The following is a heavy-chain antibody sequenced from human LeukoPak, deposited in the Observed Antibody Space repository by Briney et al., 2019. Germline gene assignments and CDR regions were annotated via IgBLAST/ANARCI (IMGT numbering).Heavy chain of an antibody. J-gene: IGHJ4*02. CDR1: GGSISSSSYY. Sequence: SETLSLTCTVSGGSISSSSYYWGWIRQPPGKGLEWIGSIYYSGSTYYNPSLKSRVTISVDTSKNQFSLKLSSVTAADTAVYYCARQLGYYDFWSGYYTGNYFDYWGQGTLLTVSS. V-gene: IGHV4-39*01. D-gene: IGHD3-3*01. CDR2: IYYSGST. CDR3: ARQLGYYDFWSGYYTGNYFDY.